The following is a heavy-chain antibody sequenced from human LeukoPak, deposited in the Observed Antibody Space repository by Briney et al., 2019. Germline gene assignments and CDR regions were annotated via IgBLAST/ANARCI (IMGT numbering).Heavy chain of an antibody. V-gene: IGHV4-30-4*02. D-gene: IGHD3-22*01. CDR3: ARPYYYDSRIDP. CDR2: MYYSGST. Sequence: SDTLSLTCTVSGGSISSGDYYWSWIRQPPGKGLEWIAYMYYSGSTYYNPSLKSRVTMSADTSKNQLSLKLSSVTAADTAVYYCARPYYYDSRIDPGGQGILVTVSS. CDR1: GGSISSGDYY. J-gene: IGHJ5*02.